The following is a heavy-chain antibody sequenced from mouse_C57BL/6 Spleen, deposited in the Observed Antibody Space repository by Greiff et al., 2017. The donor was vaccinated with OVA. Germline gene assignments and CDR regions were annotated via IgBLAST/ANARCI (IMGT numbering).Heavy chain of an antibody. CDR2: IDPETGGT. V-gene: IGHV1-15*01. CDR1: GYTFTDYE. CDR3: TRREIPYAIDY. J-gene: IGHJ4*01. D-gene: IGHD5-1-1*01. Sequence: QVQLQQSGAELVRPGASVTLSCKASGYTFTDYEMHWVKQTPVHGLEWIGAIDPETGGTAYNQKFKGKAILTADKSSSTAYMELRSLTSEDSAVYYCTRREIPYAIDYWGQGTSVTVSS.